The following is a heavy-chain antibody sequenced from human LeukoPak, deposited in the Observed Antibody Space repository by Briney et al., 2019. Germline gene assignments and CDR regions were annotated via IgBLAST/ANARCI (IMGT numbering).Heavy chain of an antibody. Sequence: SETLSLTCTVSGGSISSYYWSWIRQPPGKGLEWIGSIYHSGSTYYNPSLKSRVTMSVDTSKNQFSLHLNSVTAADTAIYYCVRRPSGLNWFDPWGQGTLVTVSS. CDR3: VRRPSGLNWFDP. CDR1: GGSISSYY. D-gene: IGHD6-19*01. V-gene: IGHV4-59*04. CDR2: IYHSGST. J-gene: IGHJ5*02.